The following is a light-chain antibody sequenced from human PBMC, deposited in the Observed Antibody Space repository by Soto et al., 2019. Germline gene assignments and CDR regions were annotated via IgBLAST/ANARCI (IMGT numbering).Light chain of an antibody. Sequence: QALVTQEPSLTVSPGGTVTLPCGSSTGTVTSGHYPYWFPVKPGQAPRTLLYDINNKHSWTPARFSGSLLGGKAPLTLSGAYPEDEADDYCLLAYSGPAIFGRGTQLTVL. CDR3: LLAYSGPAI. CDR2: DIN. J-gene: IGLJ7*01. CDR1: TGTVTSGHY. V-gene: IGLV7-46*01.